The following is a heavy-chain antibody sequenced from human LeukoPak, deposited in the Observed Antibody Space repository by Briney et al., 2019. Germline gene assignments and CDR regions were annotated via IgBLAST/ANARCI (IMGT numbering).Heavy chain of an antibody. CDR1: GSTFSSYW. D-gene: IGHD2-15*01. Sequence: GGSLRLSCAASGSTFSSYWMHRVRQAPGKGLVWVSRINSDGSSTSYADSVKGRFTISRDNAKNTLYLQMNSLRAEDTAVYYCARDSSGGSLDYWGQGTLVTVSS. V-gene: IGHV3-74*01. CDR3: ARDSSGGSLDY. J-gene: IGHJ4*02. CDR2: INSDGSST.